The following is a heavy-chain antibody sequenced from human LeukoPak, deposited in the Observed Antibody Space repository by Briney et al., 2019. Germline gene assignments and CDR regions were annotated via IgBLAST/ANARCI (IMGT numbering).Heavy chain of an antibody. J-gene: IGHJ4*02. D-gene: IGHD6-25*01. Sequence: SETLSLTCTVSGGSISSSSYYWGWIRQPPGKGLEWIGSIYYSGSTCYNPSLKSRVTISVDTSKNQFSLKLSSVTAADTAVYYCARRQRHFDYWGQGTLVTVSS. V-gene: IGHV4-39*01. CDR3: ARRQRHFDY. CDR2: IYYSGST. CDR1: GGSISSSSYY.